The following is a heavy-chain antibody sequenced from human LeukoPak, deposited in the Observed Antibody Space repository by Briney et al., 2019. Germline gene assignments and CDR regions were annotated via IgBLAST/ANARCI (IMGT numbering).Heavy chain of an antibody. CDR1: GFTFSSYA. Sequence: PGGSLRLSCSASGFTFSSYAMHWVRQAPGKGLEWVAVISYDGSNKYYADSVKGRFTISRDNSKNTLYLQMNSLRAEDTAVYYCARMRVQPLPNGSGSYSPLDYWGQGTLVTVSS. CDR2: ISYDGSNK. CDR3: ARMRVQPLPNGSGSYSPLDY. J-gene: IGHJ4*02. D-gene: IGHD1-26*01. V-gene: IGHV3-30*04.